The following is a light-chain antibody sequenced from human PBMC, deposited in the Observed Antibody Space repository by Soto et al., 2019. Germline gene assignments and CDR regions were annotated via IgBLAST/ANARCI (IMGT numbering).Light chain of an antibody. CDR3: QSWITGFWV. J-gene: IGLJ3*02. CDR2: LNSDGSH. V-gene: IGLV4-69*01. CDR1: SGHSNHA. Sequence: QLVLTQSPSASASLGASVNLTCTLSSGHSNHAIAWHQQQPEKGPPNLLKLNSDGSHSKGDGIPDRFSGSSSGAERYLTVSSLQSEEEAEYFLQSWITGFWVFGGGTKLTVL.